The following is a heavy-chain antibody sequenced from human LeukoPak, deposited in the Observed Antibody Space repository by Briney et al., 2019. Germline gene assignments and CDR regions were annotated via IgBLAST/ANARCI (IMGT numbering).Heavy chain of an antibody. J-gene: IGHJ4*02. Sequence: SETLSLTCTVSGASITSGAYYWTWLRQHPGEGLEGIVYSSYSGSAYYNPSLKSRVTISVDTSKSQFSLKLSSVTAADTAVYYCARYYCASSRCPGVDYWGQGTLVTVSS. D-gene: IGHD2-2*01. CDR2: SSYSGSA. CDR3: ARYYCASSRCPGVDY. V-gene: IGHV4-31*03. CDR1: GASITSGAYY.